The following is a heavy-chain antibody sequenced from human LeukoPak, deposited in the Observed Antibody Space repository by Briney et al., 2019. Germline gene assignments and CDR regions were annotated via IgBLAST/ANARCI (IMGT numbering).Heavy chain of an antibody. CDR3: AKGKAAGAVDWFDP. V-gene: IGHV3-23*01. D-gene: IGHD6-13*01. CDR1: GFTFSNYA. CDR2: ITGGGDT. Sequence: GGSLRLSCAASGFTFSNYAMMWVRQAPGKGLEGVSSITGGGDTYYVESVKGRFTVSRDNSKNTLYLQINSLTADDTALYYCAKGKAAGAVDWFDPWGQGTLVTVSS. J-gene: IGHJ5*02.